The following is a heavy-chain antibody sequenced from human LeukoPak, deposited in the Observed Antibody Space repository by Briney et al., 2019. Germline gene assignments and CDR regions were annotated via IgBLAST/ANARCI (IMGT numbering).Heavy chain of an antibody. V-gene: IGHV4-39*01. J-gene: IGHJ3*02. CDR2: IYYSGST. CDR1: GGSISSSSYY. D-gene: IGHD4-17*01. Sequence: SETVSLTCSLCGGSISSSSYYWGWIRQPRGKGLEWIGSIYYSGSTYYTPSLKSRVTISVDTSKNQFSLKLSSVTAADTAMYYCESPLGYGDPGGDAFDIWGQGTMVTVSS. CDR3: ESPLGYGDPGGDAFDI.